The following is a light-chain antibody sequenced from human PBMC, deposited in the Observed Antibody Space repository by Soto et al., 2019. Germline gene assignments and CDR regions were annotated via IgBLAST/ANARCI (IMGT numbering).Light chain of an antibody. CDR3: QQYNNWPPWT. Sequence: TEMTQSPATLSVSPGDTATLSCRASQSVDSKLAWYQRRPGQAPRLLIYGASTRATGVPARFSGSGSGTEFTLTISSIQAEDFAVYYCQQYNNWPPWTFGQGTKVEIK. V-gene: IGKV3-15*01. CDR2: GAS. CDR1: QSVDSK. J-gene: IGKJ1*01.